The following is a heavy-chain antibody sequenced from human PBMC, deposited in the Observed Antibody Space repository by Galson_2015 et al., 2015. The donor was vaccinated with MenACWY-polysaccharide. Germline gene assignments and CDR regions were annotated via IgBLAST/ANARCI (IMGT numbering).Heavy chain of an antibody. CDR2: VHGGNGNT. Sequence: QSGAEVKKSGASVKVSCKASGYSFTSNYIHWVRQAPGQRLEWMGWVHGGNGNTRYSQKFQGRVTNTRDTSASIAYMELHNLRSENPALYYGPVRIRGAPSPSLDYGGRDP. V-gene: IGHV1-3*01. J-gene: IGHJ4*03. D-gene: IGHD2/OR15-2a*01. CDR3: PVRIRGAPSPSLDY. CDR1: GYSFTSNY.